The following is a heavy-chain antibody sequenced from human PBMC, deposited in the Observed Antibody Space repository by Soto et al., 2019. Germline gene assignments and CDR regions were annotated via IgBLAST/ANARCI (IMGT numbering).Heavy chain of an antibody. J-gene: IGHJ4*02. CDR1: GFTFSSYA. D-gene: IGHD3-10*01. CDR3: AKDGYGSGGYDY. CDR2: ISGSGGST. Sequence: EVQLLESGGGLVQPGGSLRLSCAASGFTFSSYAMSWVRQAPGKGLEWVSAISGSGGSTYYADYVKGRFTISRDNSKNTVYLQMSSLRAEDTAVYYCAKDGYGSGGYDYWGQGTLVTVSS. V-gene: IGHV3-23*01.